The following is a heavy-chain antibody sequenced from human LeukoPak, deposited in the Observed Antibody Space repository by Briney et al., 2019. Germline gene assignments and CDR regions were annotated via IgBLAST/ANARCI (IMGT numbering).Heavy chain of an antibody. J-gene: IGHJ4*02. CDR2: ISGSGGST. CDR3: AKGYCSSTSCHFDY. CDR1: GFTFSSYA. Sequence: PGGSLRLSCAASGFTFSSYAMSWVRQAPGKGPEWVSAISGSGGSTYYADSVKGRFTISRDNSKNTLYLQMNSLRAEDTAVYYCAKGYCSSTSCHFDYWGQGTLVTVSS. D-gene: IGHD2-2*01. V-gene: IGHV3-23*01.